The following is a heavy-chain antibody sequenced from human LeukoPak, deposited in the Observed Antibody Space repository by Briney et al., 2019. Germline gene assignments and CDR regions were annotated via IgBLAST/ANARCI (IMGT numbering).Heavy chain of an antibody. J-gene: IGHJ3*02. D-gene: IGHD3-16*01. CDR2: IHYTEHS. CDR1: GASITTYF. V-gene: IGHV4-59*01. CDR3: ARRGGGHAFDI. Sequence: PSETLSLTCTVSGASITTYFWSWIRQPPGKGLEWIAYIHYTEHSNYNPSLKSRVTLSVDTSKNQVSLMLTSVTAADTAVYYCARRGGGHAFDIWGQGTMVTVSS.